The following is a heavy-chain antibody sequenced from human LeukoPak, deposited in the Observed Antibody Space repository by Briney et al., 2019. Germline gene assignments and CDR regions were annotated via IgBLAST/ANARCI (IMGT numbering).Heavy chain of an antibody. V-gene: IGHV1-24*01. CDR1: GYTLTELS. D-gene: IGHD3-10*01. CDR3: LVGELLYFDY. Sequence: ASVKASCKVSGYTLTELSMHWVRQAPGKGLEWMGGFDPEDGETIYAQKFQGRVTMTEDTSTDTAYMELSSLRSEDTAVYYCLVGELLYFDYWGQGTPVTVSS. CDR2: FDPEDGET. J-gene: IGHJ4*02.